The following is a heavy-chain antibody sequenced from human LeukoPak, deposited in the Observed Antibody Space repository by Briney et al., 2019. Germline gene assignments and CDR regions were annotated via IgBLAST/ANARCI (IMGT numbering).Heavy chain of an antibody. Sequence: PGGSLRLSCAASGFIFSSYWMSWVRQAPGKGLEWVANINQDGSEKYSVDSVKGRFTISRGNAKNSLYLQMNSLRAEDTAVYYCARDSLRTVPKASFDSWGQGTLVTVSS. CDR1: GFIFSSYW. D-gene: IGHD2-2*01. CDR2: INQDGSEK. V-gene: IGHV3-7*01. CDR3: ARDSLRTVPKASFDS. J-gene: IGHJ4*02.